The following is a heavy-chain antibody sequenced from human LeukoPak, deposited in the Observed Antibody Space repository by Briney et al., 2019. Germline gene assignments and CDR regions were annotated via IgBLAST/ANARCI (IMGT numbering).Heavy chain of an antibody. CDR1: GGSFSGYY. CDR2: IYYSGST. D-gene: IGHD3-3*01. J-gene: IGHJ3*02. Sequence: PSEALSLICAVYGGSFSGYYWSWIRQPPGKGLEWIGYIYYSGSTNYNPSLKSRVTISVDTSKNQFSLKLSSVTAADTAVYYCARGQPEWLFSDAFDIWGQGTMVTVSS. V-gene: IGHV4-59*01. CDR3: ARGQPEWLFSDAFDI.